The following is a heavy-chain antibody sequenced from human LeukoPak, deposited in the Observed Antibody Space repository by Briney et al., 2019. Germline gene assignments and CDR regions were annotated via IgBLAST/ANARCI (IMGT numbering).Heavy chain of an antibody. CDR3: ARGPRWLLYFDY. CDR2: INHSGST. CDR1: GGSFSGYY. D-gene: IGHD4-23*01. Sequence: SETLSLTCAVYGGSFSGYYWSWIRQPPGKGLEWIGEINHSGSTNYNPSLKSRVTISVDTSKNQFSLKLSSVTAADTAVYYCARGPRWLLYFDYWGQGTLVTVSS. J-gene: IGHJ4*02. V-gene: IGHV4-34*01.